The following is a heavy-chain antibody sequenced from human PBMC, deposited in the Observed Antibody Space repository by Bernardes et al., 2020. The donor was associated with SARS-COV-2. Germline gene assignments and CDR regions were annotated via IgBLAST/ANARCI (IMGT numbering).Heavy chain of an antibody. CDR3: ASATPAPHDVRDWFDP. CDR1: GFTFSSYA. Sequence: GGSLRLSCAASGFTFSSYAMSWVRQAPGKGLEWVSAISGSGGSTYYADSVKGRFTISRDNSKNTLYLQMNSLRAEDTAVYYCASATPAPHDVRDWFDPWGQGTLVTVSS. D-gene: IGHD1-26*01. J-gene: IGHJ5*02. V-gene: IGHV3-23*01. CDR2: ISGSGGST.